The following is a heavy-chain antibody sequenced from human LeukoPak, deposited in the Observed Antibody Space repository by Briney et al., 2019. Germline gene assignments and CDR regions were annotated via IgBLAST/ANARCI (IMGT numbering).Heavy chain of an antibody. CDR1: GFTFSNYA. D-gene: IGHD2-15*01. CDR3: ARDRGRCSGGSCYDALDN. Sequence: GASLRLSCAASGFTFSNYAIHWVRQAPGKGLEWVAIISYDGRNEYYADSVNGRFTISRDNSRDTMYLQMNSLTPEDTAVYYCARDRGRCSGGSCYDALDNWGQGTLVTVSS. CDR2: ISYDGRNE. J-gene: IGHJ4*02. V-gene: IGHV3-30*04.